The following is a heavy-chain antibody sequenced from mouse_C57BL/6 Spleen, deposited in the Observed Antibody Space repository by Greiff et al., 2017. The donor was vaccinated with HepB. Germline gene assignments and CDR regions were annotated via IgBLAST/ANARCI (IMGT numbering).Heavy chain of an antibody. CDR1: GFNIKDDY. CDR2: IDPENGDT. D-gene: IGHD2-3*01. Sequence: VQLQQSGAELVRPGASVKLSCKASGFNIKDDYMHWVKQRPEQGLEWIGWIDPENGDTEYASKFQGKATVTADTSSNTAYLQLSSLTSEDTAIYYGTFVYVGQQGFAYWGQGTLVTVSA. CDR3: TFVYVGQQGFAY. J-gene: IGHJ3*01. V-gene: IGHV14-4*01.